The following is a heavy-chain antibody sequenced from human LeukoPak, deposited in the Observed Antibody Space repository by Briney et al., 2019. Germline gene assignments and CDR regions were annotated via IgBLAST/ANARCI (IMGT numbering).Heavy chain of an antibody. CDR3: ARAGTGYFTVGGNFDY. CDR1: GFTFSSYA. CDR2: ISYDGSNK. V-gene: IGHV3-30*04. D-gene: IGHD3/OR15-3a*01. Sequence: GRSLRLSCAASGFTFSSYAMHWVRQAPAKGLEWVAVISYDGSNKYYADSVKGRFTISRDNSKNTLYLQMNSLRAEDTAVYYCARAGTGYFTVGGNFDYWGQGTLVTVSS. J-gene: IGHJ4*02.